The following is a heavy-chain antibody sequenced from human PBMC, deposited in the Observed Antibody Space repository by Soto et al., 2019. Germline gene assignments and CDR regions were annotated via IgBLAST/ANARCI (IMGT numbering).Heavy chain of an antibody. J-gene: IGHJ4*02. V-gene: IGHV3-74*01. CDR1: GFVFEVYG. CDR2: ISDDGARS. Sequence: GGSLRLSCVASGFVFEVYGMHWVRQVPGKGLEWVSGISDDGARSDYADSVRGRFTISRDNAKNALYFQMNALRGEDTAVYFCTRGHRQSSFGTRDVWGRGALVTVSS. CDR3: TRGHRQSSFGTRDV. D-gene: IGHD3-16*01.